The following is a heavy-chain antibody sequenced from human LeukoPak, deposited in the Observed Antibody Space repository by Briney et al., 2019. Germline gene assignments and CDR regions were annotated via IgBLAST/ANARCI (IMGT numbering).Heavy chain of an antibody. Sequence: GGSLRLSCSASGFTFSNFAMHWVRQAPGKGVEYVSAISTNGGSTYYAGSVKGRFTISRDNSKNTLYLQMSSLRAEDTAVYYCAKGDGGNSQPDYWGQGTLVTVSS. V-gene: IGHV3-64D*06. CDR1: GFTFSNFA. CDR3: AKGDGGNSQPDY. D-gene: IGHD4-23*01. CDR2: ISTNGGST. J-gene: IGHJ4*02.